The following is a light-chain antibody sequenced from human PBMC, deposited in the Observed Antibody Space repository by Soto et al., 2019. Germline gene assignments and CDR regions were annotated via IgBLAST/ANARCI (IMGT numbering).Light chain of an antibody. CDR3: TSYTITSPYV. CDR2: EVS. V-gene: IGLV2-14*01. Sequence: QSVLTQPASVSGSPGQSITLSCTGTSSDVGSYNYVSWYQHHPGKAPKLMIYEVSNRPSGVSNRFSGSKSGNTASLTISGLQAEDEADYYCTSYTITSPYVFGTGTKVTVL. J-gene: IGLJ1*01. CDR1: SSDVGSYNY.